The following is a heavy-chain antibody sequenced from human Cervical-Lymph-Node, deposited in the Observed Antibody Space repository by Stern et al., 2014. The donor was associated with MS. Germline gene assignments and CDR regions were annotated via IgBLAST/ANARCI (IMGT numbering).Heavy chain of an antibody. CDR3: ARIGPAAYPSYFDV. V-gene: IGHV2-70*01. CDR2: IDWDDEK. J-gene: IGHJ2*01. D-gene: IGHD2-2*02. Sequence: QVTLRESGPALVKPTQTLTLTCTFSGFSLNTNGMCVTWIRQSPGTAPEWLALIDWDDEKYYSTSLKTRLTVSKDTSKNQVVLIMTNMDPVDTATYYCARIGPAAYPSYFDVWGRGTLVTVSS. CDR1: GFSLNTNGMC.